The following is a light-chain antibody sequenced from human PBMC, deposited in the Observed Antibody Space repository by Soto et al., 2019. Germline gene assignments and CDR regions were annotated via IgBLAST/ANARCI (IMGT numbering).Light chain of an antibody. J-gene: IGKJ1*01. CDR2: GAS. CDR3: QKYGNVWT. CDR1: QTVSSNL. V-gene: IGKV3-20*01. Sequence: TVLTQSPGTLSLSPGERATLSCRASQTVSSNLLVWYQQHPGQAPRLLIYGASSRATGIPDRFSGSGSGTDISINSRRLEPDDFAVYYCQKYGNVWTFGQGTKVEIK.